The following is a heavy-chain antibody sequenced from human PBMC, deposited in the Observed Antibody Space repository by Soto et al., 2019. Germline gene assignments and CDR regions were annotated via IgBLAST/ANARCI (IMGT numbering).Heavy chain of an antibody. CDR2: TYYSGSA. Sequence: SETLSLTCTVSGGSIISSTYYWGWIRQPPGKGLEWIGSTYYSGSANYNPSLTSRVTISVDTSKNQFSLKLSSVTAADTAVYYCARHGDFWSGSQGYNWFDPWGQGTLVTVSS. J-gene: IGHJ5*02. D-gene: IGHD3-3*01. CDR1: GGSIISSTYY. V-gene: IGHV4-39*01. CDR3: ARHGDFWSGSQGYNWFDP.